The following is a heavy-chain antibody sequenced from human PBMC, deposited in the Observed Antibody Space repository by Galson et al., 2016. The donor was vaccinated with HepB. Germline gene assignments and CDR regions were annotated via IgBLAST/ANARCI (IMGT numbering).Heavy chain of an antibody. CDR3: ARDRDYAFDI. D-gene: IGHD5-24*01. CDR2: ITSDSTNI. Sequence: FGTASGLNFGIDSVNWIRQAPGKGLEWIAYITSDSTNIQYADSVRGRFTIPRDNAERSVYLQMTRLKVEDTAVYFCARDRDYAFDIWGQGTMVTVSS. CDR1: GLNFGIDS. V-gene: IGHV3-48*01. J-gene: IGHJ3*02.